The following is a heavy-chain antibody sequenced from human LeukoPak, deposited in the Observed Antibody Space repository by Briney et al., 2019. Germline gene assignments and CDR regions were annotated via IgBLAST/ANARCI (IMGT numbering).Heavy chain of an antibody. CDR2: IKQDGSEK. J-gene: IGHJ3*02. CDR1: GFTLSSYW. V-gene: IGHV3-7*01. Sequence: PGGSLRLSCAASGFTLSSYWMTWVRQAPGKGLEWVANIKQDGSEKYYVGSVKGRFTISRDNANSSLYLQMNSLRAEDTAVYYCARATDYVDIYDAFDIWGQGTMDTVSS. D-gene: IGHD4-17*01. CDR3: ARATDYVDIYDAFDI.